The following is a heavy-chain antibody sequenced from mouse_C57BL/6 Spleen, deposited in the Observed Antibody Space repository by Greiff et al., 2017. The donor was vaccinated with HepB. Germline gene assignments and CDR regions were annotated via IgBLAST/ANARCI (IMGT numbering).Heavy chain of an antibody. CDR3: ARGDSNSFWYLDV. Sequence: VQLQQSGAELARPGASVKLSCKASGYTFTSYGISWVKQRTGQGLEWIGEIYPRSGNTYYNKKFKGKATLTADKSSSTAYMELSSLTSEDSAVYFCARGDSNSFWYLDVWGTGTTVTVSS. V-gene: IGHV1-81*01. CDR1: GYTFTSYG. J-gene: IGHJ1*03. D-gene: IGHD3-3*01. CDR2: IYPRSGNT.